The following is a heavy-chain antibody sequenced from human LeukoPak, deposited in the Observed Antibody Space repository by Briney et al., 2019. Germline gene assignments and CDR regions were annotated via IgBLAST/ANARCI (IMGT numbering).Heavy chain of an antibody. CDR2: ILYDGSNK. Sequence: GGSLRLSCAASRFTFSGYGMHWVRQAPGKGREWVAFILYDGSNKYYAYALKGRFTISTDKSKNTLYLEMNSLTTEYTALYYCERKKEDFYNSGGYSLSDAFDIWGRGTLVTVSS. V-gene: IGHV3-30*02. CDR3: ERKKEDFYNSGGYSLSDAFDI. J-gene: IGHJ3*02. D-gene: IGHD3-22*01. CDR1: RFTFSGYG.